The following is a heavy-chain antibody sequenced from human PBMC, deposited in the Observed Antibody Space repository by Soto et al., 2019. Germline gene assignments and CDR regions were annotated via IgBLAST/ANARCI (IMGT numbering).Heavy chain of an antibody. CDR3: ATGGSGVFDY. D-gene: IGHD6-19*01. J-gene: IGHJ4*02. CDR1: GFAVSSNY. CDR2: VHSGGGT. V-gene: IGHV3-66*01. Sequence: GESLKISCAASGFAVSSNYMTWVRQAPGKGLEWVSVVHSGGGTYYADSVKDRFTLSRDNSKNTVYLQMNSLRAEDTALYYCATGGSGVFDYWGQGTLVTVSA.